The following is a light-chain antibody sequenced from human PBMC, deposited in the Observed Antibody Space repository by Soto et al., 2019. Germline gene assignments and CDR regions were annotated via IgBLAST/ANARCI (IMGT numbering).Light chain of an antibody. CDR3: AAWHDSLSGVI. CDR1: SASVSTNFF. CDR2: NTY. V-gene: IGLV8-61*01. J-gene: IGLJ2*01. Sequence: QTVVTQEPSFSVSPGGTVTLTCGLSSASVSTNFFPTWYQQTPGQAPRTVIYNTYTRSSGVPDRFSGSILGNKAALTITGAQADDESDYYCAAWHDSLSGVIFGGGTKLTVL.